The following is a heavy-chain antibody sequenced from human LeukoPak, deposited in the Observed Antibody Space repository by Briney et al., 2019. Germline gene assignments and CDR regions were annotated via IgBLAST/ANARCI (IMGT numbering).Heavy chain of an antibody. Sequence: GGSLRLSCAASGFTFSSYGMHWVRQAPCKGLEWVAVISYDGSNKYYADSVKGRFTISRDNSKNTLYLQMNSLRAEDTAVYYCAIVRGYSGFDQPLYYYYGMDVWGQGTTVTVSS. D-gene: IGHD5-12*01. V-gene: IGHV3-30*03. CDR2: ISYDGSNK. CDR3: AIVRGYSGFDQPLYYYYGMDV. J-gene: IGHJ6*02. CDR1: GFTFSSYG.